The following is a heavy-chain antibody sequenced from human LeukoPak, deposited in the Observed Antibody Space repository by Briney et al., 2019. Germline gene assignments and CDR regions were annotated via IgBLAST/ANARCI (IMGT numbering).Heavy chain of an antibody. Sequence: GSSVKVSCKASGGTFSSYAISWVRQAPGQGLEWMGGIIPIFGTANYAQKFQGRVTITADESTSTAYMELSSLRSEDTAVYYCASEDYGSGSNYMDVWGKGTTVTISS. CDR2: IIPIFGTA. D-gene: IGHD3-10*01. V-gene: IGHV1-69*01. CDR3: ASEDYGSGSNYMDV. J-gene: IGHJ6*03. CDR1: GGTFSSYA.